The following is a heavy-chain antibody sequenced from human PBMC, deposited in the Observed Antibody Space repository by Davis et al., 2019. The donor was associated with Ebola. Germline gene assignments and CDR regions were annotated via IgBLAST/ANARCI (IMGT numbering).Heavy chain of an antibody. Sequence: PSETLSLTCTVSGGSISSYYWSWIRQPPGKGLEWIGYIYYSGSTNYNPSLKSRVTISVDTSKNQFSLKLSSVTAADTAVYYCARDRYKIRFLEWFHTDFDYWGQGTLVTVSS. D-gene: IGHD3-3*01. CDR1: GGSISSYY. CDR3: ARDRYKIRFLEWFHTDFDY. J-gene: IGHJ4*02. CDR2: IYYSGST. V-gene: IGHV4-59*01.